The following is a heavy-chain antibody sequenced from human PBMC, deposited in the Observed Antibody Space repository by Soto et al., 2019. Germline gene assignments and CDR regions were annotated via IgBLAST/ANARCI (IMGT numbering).Heavy chain of an antibody. CDR3: AKQLVQNYYYYYGTDV. CDR2: IDPSDSYT. J-gene: IGHJ6*02. V-gene: IGHV5-10-1*01. CDR1: GYSFTIYW. Sequence: PGESLKISCNGSGYSFTIYWISWVRQMPGKGLEWMGRIDPSDSYTNYSPSFQGHVTISADKSISTAYLQWSSLKASDTAMYYCAKQLVQNYYYYYGTDVWGQGTTVTVSS. D-gene: IGHD6-13*01.